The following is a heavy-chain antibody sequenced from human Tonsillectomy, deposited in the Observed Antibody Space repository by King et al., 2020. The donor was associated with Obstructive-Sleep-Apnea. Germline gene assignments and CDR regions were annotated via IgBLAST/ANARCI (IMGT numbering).Heavy chain of an antibody. Sequence: QLQESGPGLVKPSETLSLTCTVSGYSISSGYYWGWIRQPPGKGLEWIGSIYHSGSTYYHPSLKSRVTISVDTSKNQFSLKLSSVTAADTAVYYCARDYYYDSSGYYVDYWGQGTLVTVSS. D-gene: IGHD3-22*01. V-gene: IGHV4-38-2*02. CDR1: GYSISSGYY. CDR3: ARDYYYDSSGYYVDY. J-gene: IGHJ4*02. CDR2: IYHSGST.